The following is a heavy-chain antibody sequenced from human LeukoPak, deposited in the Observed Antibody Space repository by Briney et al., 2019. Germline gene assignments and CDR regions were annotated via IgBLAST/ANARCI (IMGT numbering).Heavy chain of an antibody. CDR1: GFTFNNYA. Sequence: GGSLRLSCAASGFTFNNYAMTWVRQAPGKGLEWVSAIVGGGNITYYADSVKGRFTISRDNSKNTLYLQMNSLRAEDTAVYYRAKTVGAYWYFDFWGRGTLVTVSS. CDR3: AKTVGAYWYFDF. CDR2: IVGGGNIT. V-gene: IGHV3-23*01. D-gene: IGHD1-26*01. J-gene: IGHJ2*01.